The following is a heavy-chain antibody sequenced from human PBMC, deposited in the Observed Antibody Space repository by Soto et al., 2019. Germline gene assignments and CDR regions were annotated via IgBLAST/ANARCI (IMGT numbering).Heavy chain of an antibody. CDR2: IIPIFGTP. D-gene: IGHD3-10*01. CDR3: ARDRDDYGSGNYYNRIDF. V-gene: IGHV1-69*01. J-gene: IGHJ4*02. Sequence: QVQLVQSGAEVKKPGSWVKVSCRASGGIFSTYAISCWRQAPGQGLEWRGGIIPIFGTPNYAQRFQGRVTITADESTTTSYMELSRLKSEDTAVYYCARDRDDYGSGNYYNRIDFWGQGPLVTVSS. CDR1: GGIFSTYA.